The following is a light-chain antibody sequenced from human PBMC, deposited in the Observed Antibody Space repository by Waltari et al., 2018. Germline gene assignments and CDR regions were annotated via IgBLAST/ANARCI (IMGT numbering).Light chain of an antibody. V-gene: IGLV1-44*01. J-gene: IGLJ2*01. CDR3: AAWDDSLNAVI. CDR2: RDY. Sequence: QSVLTQPPSASGTPGQRVSLSCSGSSSNIGSNSVNWYQQLPGTAPKLLIYRDYRRPSVFPDRFSGSKSGTSASLAISWLQSEDEADYYCAAWDDSLNAVIFGGGTKLTVL. CDR1: SSNIGSNS.